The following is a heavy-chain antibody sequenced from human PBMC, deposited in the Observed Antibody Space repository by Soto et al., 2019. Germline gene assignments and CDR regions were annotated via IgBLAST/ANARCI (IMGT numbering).Heavy chain of an antibody. CDR2: IDGGGGRT. CDR1: GFTFTRYA. CDR3: AKSTTLYGSGSYPFDY. J-gene: IGHJ4*02. V-gene: IGHV3-23*01. Sequence: TGGSLRLSCAASGFTFTRYAMSWVRQAPGKGLEWVSAIDGGGGRTYYADSVKGRFTISRDNSKNTLYLQMNGLRVEDTAVYYCAKSTTLYGSGSYPFDYWGQGTQVTVSS. D-gene: IGHD3-10*01.